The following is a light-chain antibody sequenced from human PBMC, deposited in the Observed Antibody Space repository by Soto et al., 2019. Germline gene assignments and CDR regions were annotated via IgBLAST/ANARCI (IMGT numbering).Light chain of an antibody. Sequence: EIVLTQSPGTLSLSPGERATLSCRASQSVSSSYLAGYQQKPGQAPRLLIYGASSRATGIPDRFSGSGSGTDFTLTISRLEPEDFAVYYCQQYGSSPNTFGQWTRLEIK. CDR2: GAS. J-gene: IGKJ5*01. CDR3: QQYGSSPNT. V-gene: IGKV3-20*01. CDR1: QSVSSSY.